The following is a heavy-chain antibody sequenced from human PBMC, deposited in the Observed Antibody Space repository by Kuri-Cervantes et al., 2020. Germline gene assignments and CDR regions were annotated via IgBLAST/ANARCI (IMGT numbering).Heavy chain of an antibody. J-gene: IGHJ4*02. Sequence: SLKISCAASGSTVSSNYMSWVRQAPGKGLEWVSGISWNSGSIGYADSVKGRFTISRDNAKNSLYLQMNSLRAEDTALYYCAKATNYYDSSGVDYWGQGTLVTVSS. V-gene: IGHV3-9*01. CDR1: GSTVSSNY. D-gene: IGHD3-22*01. CDR3: AKATNYYDSSGVDY. CDR2: ISWNSGSI.